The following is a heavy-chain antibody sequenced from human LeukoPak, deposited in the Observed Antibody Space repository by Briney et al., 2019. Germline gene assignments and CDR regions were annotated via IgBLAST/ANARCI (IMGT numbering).Heavy chain of an antibody. Sequence: AGGSLRLSCAASGFTFSSYGMHWVRQAPGKGLEWVAFIRYDGSNKYYADSVKGRFTISRDNSKNTLYLQMNSLRAEDTAVYYCALEGQGTMIVVGDYWGQGTLVTVSS. J-gene: IGHJ4*02. D-gene: IGHD3-22*01. CDR2: IRYDGSNK. CDR3: ALEGQGTMIVVGDY. V-gene: IGHV3-30*02. CDR1: GFTFSSYG.